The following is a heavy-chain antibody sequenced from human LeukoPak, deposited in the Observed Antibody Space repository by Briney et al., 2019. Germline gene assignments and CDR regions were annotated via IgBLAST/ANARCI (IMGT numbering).Heavy chain of an antibody. D-gene: IGHD3-22*01. CDR2: ISGSGGST. Sequence: GGSLRLSCAASGFAFASYAMSWVRQAPGKGLEWVSAISGSGGSTYYADSVKGRFTISRDNSKSTLYLQMNSLSAEDMAVYYCAHHRGSLDSDTEYFQHWGQGTLVTVSS. J-gene: IGHJ1*01. V-gene: IGHV3-23*01. CDR1: GFAFASYA. CDR3: AHHRGSLDSDTEYFQH.